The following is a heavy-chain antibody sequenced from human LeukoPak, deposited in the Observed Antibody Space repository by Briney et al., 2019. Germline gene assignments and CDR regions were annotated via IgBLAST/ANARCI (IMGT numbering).Heavy chain of an antibody. Sequence: GGSLRLSCAASGFTFSSYAMHWVRQAPGKGLEWVAVISYDGSNKYYADSVKGRFTISRDNSKNTPYLQMNSLRPEDTSVYYCARSPTSWYFDYWGQGTLVTVSS. CDR2: ISYDGSNK. J-gene: IGHJ4*02. CDR3: ARSPTSWYFDY. V-gene: IGHV3-30*04. CDR1: GFTFSSYA. D-gene: IGHD2-2*01.